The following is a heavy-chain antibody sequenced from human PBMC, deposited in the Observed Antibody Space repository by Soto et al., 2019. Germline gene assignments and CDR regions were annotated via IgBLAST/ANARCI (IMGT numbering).Heavy chain of an antibody. CDR3: ARGEYCSSTSCYGPGYYQYGMDV. Sequence: ASGKVSCKASGYTFTNYGISWVRQAPGQGLEWMGWISAYNGNTNYAQKVQGRVTMTTDTSTSTAYMELRSLRSDDTAVYYCARGEYCSSTSCYGPGYYQYGMDVWGQGTTVTVSS. V-gene: IGHV1-18*04. CDR2: ISAYNGNT. D-gene: IGHD2-2*01. J-gene: IGHJ6*02. CDR1: GYTFTNYG.